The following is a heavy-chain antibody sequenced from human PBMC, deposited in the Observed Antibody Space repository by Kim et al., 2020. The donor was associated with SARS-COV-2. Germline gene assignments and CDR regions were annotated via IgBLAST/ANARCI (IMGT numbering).Heavy chain of an antibody. Sequence: GGSLRLSCAASGFTFSSYGMHWVRQAPGKGLEWVAVISYDGSNKYYADSVKGRFTISRDNSKNTLYLQMNSLRAEDTAVYYCARGYGEGYFDYWGQGTLVTVSS. D-gene: IGHD1-1*01. V-gene: IGHV3-33*05. J-gene: IGHJ4*02. CDR3: ARGYGEGYFDY. CDR2: ISYDGSNK. CDR1: GFTFSSYG.